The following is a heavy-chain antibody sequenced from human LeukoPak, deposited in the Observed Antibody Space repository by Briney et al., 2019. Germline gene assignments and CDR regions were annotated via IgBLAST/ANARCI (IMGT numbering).Heavy chain of an antibody. Sequence: SETLSLTCAVYGGSFSGYYWSWIRQPPGKGLEWIGEINHSGSTNYNPSLKSRVTISVDTSKNQFSLKLSSVTAADTAVYYCATRIVGATPLGYWGQETLVTVSS. CDR1: GGSFSGYY. CDR3: ATRIVGATPLGY. D-gene: IGHD1-26*01. J-gene: IGHJ4*02. V-gene: IGHV4-34*01. CDR2: INHSGST.